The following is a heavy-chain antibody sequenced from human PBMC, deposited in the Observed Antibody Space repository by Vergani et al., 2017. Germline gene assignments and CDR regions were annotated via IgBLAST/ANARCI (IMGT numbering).Heavy chain of an antibody. D-gene: IGHD6-13*01. Sequence: QITLKESGPTLVKPTQTLTLTCTFSGFSLSTSGVGVGWIRQPPGKALEWLALIYWNDDKRYSPSLKSRLTITKDTSKNQVFLTMTNMGPVDTATYYCAHTILWAGVPIAAAGTVWFDPWGQGTLVTVSS. CDR3: AHTILWAGVPIAAAGTVWFDP. V-gene: IGHV2-5*01. CDR2: IYWNDDK. CDR1: GFSLSTSGVG. J-gene: IGHJ5*02.